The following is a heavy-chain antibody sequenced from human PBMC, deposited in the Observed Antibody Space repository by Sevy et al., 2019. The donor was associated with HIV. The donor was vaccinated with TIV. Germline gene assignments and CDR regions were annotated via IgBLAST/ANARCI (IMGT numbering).Heavy chain of an antibody. D-gene: IGHD3-9*01. V-gene: IGHV3-30*18. J-gene: IGHJ6*02. CDR1: GFTFSSYG. Sequence: GGSLRLSCAASGFTFSSYGMHWVRQAPGKGLEWVAVISYDGSNKYYADSVKGRFTISRANSKNTLYLQMNSLRAEDTAVYYCAKGPVGVLGYFDWLSDETHYGMDVWGQGTTVTVSS. CDR2: ISYDGSNK. CDR3: AKGPVGVLGYFDWLSDETHYGMDV.